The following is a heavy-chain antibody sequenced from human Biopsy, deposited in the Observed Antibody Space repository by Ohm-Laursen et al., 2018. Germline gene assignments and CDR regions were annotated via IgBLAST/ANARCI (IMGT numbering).Heavy chain of an antibody. CDR2: ISYTGST. D-gene: IGHD4-17*01. Sequence: SETLSLTCVVFGKTFSDYQWSWIRQPPGKGLEWIGSISYTGSTHDNPSLTSRVTISVDTSKNQFSLKLYSLTAADTAVYYCARHGVYGDLRMDYWGQGTLVTVSS. CDR3: ARHGVYGDLRMDY. J-gene: IGHJ4*02. CDR1: GKTFSDYQ. V-gene: IGHV4-34*01.